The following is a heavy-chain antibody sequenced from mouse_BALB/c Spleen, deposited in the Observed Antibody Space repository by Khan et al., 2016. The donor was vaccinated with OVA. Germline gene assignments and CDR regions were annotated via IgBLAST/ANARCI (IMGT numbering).Heavy chain of an antibody. V-gene: IGHV5-9*02. J-gene: IGHJ3*01. CDR3: TRPSYYGNPWFTY. CDR2: ISSTGTYT. Sequence: EVELVESGGGLVKPGGSLKLSCEVSGFAFNSYDMSWVRQTPEKRLEWVATISSTGTYTYYLDSVKGRFTISRDTARNTLYLQMSSLRSEDTALYYCTRPSYYGNPWFTYWGQGTLVTVSA. CDR1: GFAFNSYD. D-gene: IGHD2-10*01.